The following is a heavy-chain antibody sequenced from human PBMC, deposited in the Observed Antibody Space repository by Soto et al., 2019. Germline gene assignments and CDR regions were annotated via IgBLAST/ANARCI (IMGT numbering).Heavy chain of an antibody. Sequence: QVQLVQSGAEVKEPGDSVRVSCEASGYTFTAYYIHWVRQAPGHGLEWMGWFNTQFSDTTYAQDFHGRVSTARDMSISTVYLELIRLTDGDVVIYYCARNFYYSYGRGSGIGHAFCGQATTVTVFS. CDR3: ARNFYYSYGRGSGIGHAF. CDR1: GYTFTAYY. D-gene: IGHD3-10*02. V-gene: IGHV1-2*02. J-gene: IGHJ6*02. CDR2: FNTQFSDT.